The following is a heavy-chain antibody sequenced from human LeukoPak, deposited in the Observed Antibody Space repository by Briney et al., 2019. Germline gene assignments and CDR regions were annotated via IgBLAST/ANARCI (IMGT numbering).Heavy chain of an antibody. Sequence: SETLSLTCTVSGGSISSGGYYWSWIRQHPGQGLEGIGYIYYSGSTYYNPSLKSRVTISVDTSKNQFSLKLSSVTAADTAVYYCARALSIAAPPGGYWGQGTLVTVSS. V-gene: IGHV4-31*03. D-gene: IGHD6-6*01. CDR3: ARALSIAAPPGGY. CDR2: IYYSGST. CDR1: GGSISSGGYY. J-gene: IGHJ4*02.